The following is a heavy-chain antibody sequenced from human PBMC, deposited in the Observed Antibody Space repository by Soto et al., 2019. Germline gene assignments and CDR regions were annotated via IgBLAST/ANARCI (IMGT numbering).Heavy chain of an antibody. V-gene: IGHV4-38-2*01. J-gene: IGHJ4*02. CDR2: IFHTGST. CDR3: ARVEAAKFFAH. Sequence: SETLSLTCAVSNYSISSGYYWGWIRQPPEKGLEYIGSIFHTGSTYYNPSLKSRVIISVDTSKNQFSLRLNSVTAADTAVYFCARVEAAKFFAHRCQGTLVTVSS. CDR1: NYSISSGYY. D-gene: IGHD2-15*01.